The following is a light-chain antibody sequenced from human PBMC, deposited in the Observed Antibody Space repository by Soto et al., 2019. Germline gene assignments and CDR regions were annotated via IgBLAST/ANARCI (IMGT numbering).Light chain of an antibody. J-gene: IGLJ3*02. V-gene: IGLV2-14*01. Sequence: QSALTQPASVSGSPGQSITISCTGTSRDVGGYNYVSWYQQHPGKAPKVMIYEVNNRPSGVSDRFSGSKSGNTASLIISGLQAEDEAVYFCSSYTGSSTLGEMFGGGTKLTVL. CDR1: SRDVGGYNY. CDR3: SSYTGSSTLGEM. CDR2: EVN.